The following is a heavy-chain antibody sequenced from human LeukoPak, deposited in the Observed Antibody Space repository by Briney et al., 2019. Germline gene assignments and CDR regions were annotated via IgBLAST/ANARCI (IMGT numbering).Heavy chain of an antibody. CDR2: IFYSGGI. J-gene: IGHJ4*02. CDR1: GASPCSSS. Sequence: SESLSLSCIVSGASPCSSSRCWVWPPPEGGLEWGSYIFYSGGINYNPSLKSRVTIPDDTSKNQISLKVNSVTAADTAVYYWARIANSGYYLFDYWGQGTLVTVSS. V-gene: IGHV4-59*12. D-gene: IGHD5-12*01. CDR3: ARIANSGYYLFDY.